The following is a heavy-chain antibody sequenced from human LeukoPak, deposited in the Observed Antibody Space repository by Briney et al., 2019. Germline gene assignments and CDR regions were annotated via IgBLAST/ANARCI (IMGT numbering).Heavy chain of an antibody. D-gene: IGHD2-2*01. J-gene: IGHJ4*02. CDR3: TRESWDIVVVPAVFDY. Sequence: GRSLRLSCTASGFTFGDYAMSWVRQAPWKGLEWVGFIRSKAYGGTTEYAASVKGRFTISRDDSKSIAYLQMNSLKTEDTAVYYCTRESWDIVVVPAVFDYWGQGTLVTVSS. CDR1: GFTFGDYA. V-gene: IGHV3-49*04. CDR2: IRSKAYGGTT.